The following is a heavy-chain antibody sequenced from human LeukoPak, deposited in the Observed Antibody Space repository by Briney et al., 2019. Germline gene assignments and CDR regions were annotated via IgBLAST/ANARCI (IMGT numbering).Heavy chain of an antibody. CDR3: AKGSNYGFGYYFDY. J-gene: IGHJ4*02. CDR1: GFTFSTYA. D-gene: IGHD3-10*01. CDR2: IIISGGGT. V-gene: IGHV3-23*01. Sequence: GGSLRLSCAASGFTFSTYAMGWVRQAPGKGLEWVSSIIISGGGTYYADSVKGRFTISRDNSKNTLYLQMNSLRAEDTAAYYCAKGSNYGFGYYFDYWGQGTLVTVSS.